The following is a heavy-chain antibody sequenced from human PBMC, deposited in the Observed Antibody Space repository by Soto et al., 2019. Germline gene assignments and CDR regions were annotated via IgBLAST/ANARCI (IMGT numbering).Heavy chain of an antibody. CDR2: ISSSSSYI. D-gene: IGHD2-2*01. J-gene: IGHJ6*02. Sequence: KSVGSLRLSCAASGFTFSSYSMNWVRQAPGKGLEWVSSISSSSSYIYYADSVKGRFTISRDNAKNSLYLQMNSMRAEDTAVYYCARDRAVPPYYYYYGMDVWGQGTTVTVSS. V-gene: IGHV3-21*01. CDR1: GFTFSSYS. CDR3: ARDRAVPPYYYYYGMDV.